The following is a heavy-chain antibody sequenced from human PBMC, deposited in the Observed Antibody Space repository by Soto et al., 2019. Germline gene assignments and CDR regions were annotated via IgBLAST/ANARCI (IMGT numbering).Heavy chain of an antibody. CDR3: ARGPFWSGYYTYPSWFDP. Sequence: ASVKVSCKASGYTFTSYDINWVRQATGQGLEWMGWMNPNSGNTGYAQKFQGRVTMTRNTSISTAYMELSSLRSEDTAVYYCARGPFWSGYYTYPSWFDPWGQGTLVTVSS. CDR2: MNPNSGNT. J-gene: IGHJ5*02. V-gene: IGHV1-8*01. D-gene: IGHD3-3*01. CDR1: GYTFTSYD.